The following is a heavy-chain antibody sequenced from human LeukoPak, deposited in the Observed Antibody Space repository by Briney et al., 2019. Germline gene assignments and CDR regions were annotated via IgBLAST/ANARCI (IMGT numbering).Heavy chain of an antibody. CDR1: GFTFSSYG. CDR3: ARSHTAMVTAFDY. J-gene: IGHJ4*02. CDR2: ISYDGSNK. D-gene: IGHD5-18*01. V-gene: IGHV3-30*03. Sequence: PGRSLRLSCAASGFTFSSYGMHWVRQAPGKGLEWVAVISYDGSNKYYADSVKGRFTISRDNSRNTLYLQMNSLRAEDTAVYYCARSHTAMVTAFDYWGQGTLVTVSS.